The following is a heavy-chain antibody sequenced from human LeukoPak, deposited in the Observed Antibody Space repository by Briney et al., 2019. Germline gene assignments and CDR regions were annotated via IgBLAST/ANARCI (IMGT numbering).Heavy chain of an antibody. CDR3: ARDRGGGHMDV. D-gene: IGHD2-15*01. J-gene: IGHJ6*03. CDR2: IGTTGDT. CDR1: GFTFTTYD. Sequence: GGSLRLSCAASGFTFTTYDMHWVRQATGKSLEWVSAIGTTGDTYYPGSVKGRFTISRENAKNSLYLQMNSLRAGDTAVYYCARDRGGGHMDVWGKGTTVTVSS. V-gene: IGHV3-13*01.